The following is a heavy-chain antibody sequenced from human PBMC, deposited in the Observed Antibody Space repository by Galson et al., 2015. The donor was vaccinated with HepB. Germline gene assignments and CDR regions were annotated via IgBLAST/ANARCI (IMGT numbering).Heavy chain of an antibody. J-gene: IGHJ4*02. CDR2: ISGGGVIT. Sequence: SLRLSCAASGFAFSYYAMTWVRQAPGKGLEWVSGISGGGVITHYADSVKGRFTISRDNSKNTLNLQMNSLRAEDTALYYCAKGERSCSSTTCWYYFDYWGQGTLVTVSS. CDR3: AKGERSCSSTTCWYYFDY. D-gene: IGHD2-2*01. V-gene: IGHV3-23*01. CDR1: GFAFSYYA.